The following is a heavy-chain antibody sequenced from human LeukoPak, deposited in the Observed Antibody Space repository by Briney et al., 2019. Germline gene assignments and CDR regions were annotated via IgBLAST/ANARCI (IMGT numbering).Heavy chain of an antibody. Sequence: PSETLSLTCAVYGGSFSGYYWSWIRQSPGKGLEWIGSIYYSGSTYYNPSLKSRVTISVDTSKNQFSLKLSSVTAADTAVYYCANLAYCGGDCYLFDYWGQGTLVTVSS. CDR2: IYYSGST. CDR1: GGSFSGYY. D-gene: IGHD2-21*02. CDR3: ANLAYCGGDCYLFDY. J-gene: IGHJ4*02. V-gene: IGHV4-34*01.